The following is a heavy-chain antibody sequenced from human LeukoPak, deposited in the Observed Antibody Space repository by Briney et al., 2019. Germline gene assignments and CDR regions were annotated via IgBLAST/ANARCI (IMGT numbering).Heavy chain of an antibody. CDR2: MNPNRGNT. CDR3: ARGSIAAMVRGEGFDY. CDR1: GYTFTSYD. J-gene: IGHJ4*02. D-gene: IGHD3-10*01. Sequence: GASVKVSCKASGYTFTSYDINWVRQATGQGLEWMGWMNPNRGNTGYAQKFQGRVTWTRNTSISTAYMELSSLRSEDSAVYYCARGSIAAMVRGEGFDYWGQGTQVTVSS. V-gene: IGHV1-8*01.